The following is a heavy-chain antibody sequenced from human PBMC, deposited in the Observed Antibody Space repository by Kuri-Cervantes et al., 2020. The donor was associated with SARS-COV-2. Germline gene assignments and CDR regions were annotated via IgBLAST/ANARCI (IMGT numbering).Heavy chain of an antibody. J-gene: IGHJ4*02. Sequence: LSLTCAASGFTVSSNYLSWVRRAPGKGLVWVSRINPDGGYTNNADSVKGRFNLSRDNAKNMLFLQMNSRRAEDTAVYFCVRDGDHWNFDYWGQGTLVTVSS. D-gene: IGHD1-1*01. CDR1: GFTVSSNY. CDR2: INPDGGYT. V-gene: IGHV3-74*01. CDR3: VRDGDHWNFDY.